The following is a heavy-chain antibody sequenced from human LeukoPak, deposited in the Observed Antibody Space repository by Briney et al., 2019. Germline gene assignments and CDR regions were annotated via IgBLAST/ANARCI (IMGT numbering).Heavy chain of an antibody. CDR2: ISAYNGNT. J-gene: IGHJ4*02. Sequence: ASVKVSCKASGYTFTSYGISWVRQAPGQGLEWMGWISAYNGNTNYAQKLQGRVTMTTDTSTSTAYMELRSLRSDDTAVYYCARDISWWELQGFDYWGQGTLVTVSS. CDR1: GYTFTSYG. CDR3: ARDISWWELQGFDY. V-gene: IGHV1-18*01. D-gene: IGHD1-26*01.